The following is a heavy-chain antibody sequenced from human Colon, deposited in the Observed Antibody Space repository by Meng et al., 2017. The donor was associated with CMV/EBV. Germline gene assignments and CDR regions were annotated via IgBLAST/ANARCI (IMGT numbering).Heavy chain of an antibody. CDR2: IRYDGSNK. CDR1: GFTFSSYS. V-gene: IGHV3-30*02. Sequence: GESLKISCAASGFTFSSYSMNWVRQAPGKGLEWVAFIRYDGSNKYSADSVKGRFTISRDNSKNTLYLHMNSLRAEDTAVYYCTKDAPWELGIFGKYFDYWGQGTLVTVS. D-gene: IGHD3-3*01. CDR3: TKDAPWELGIFGKYFDY. J-gene: IGHJ4*02.